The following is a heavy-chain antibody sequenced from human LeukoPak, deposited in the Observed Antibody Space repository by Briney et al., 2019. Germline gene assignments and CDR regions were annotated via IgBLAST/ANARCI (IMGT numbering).Heavy chain of an antibody. V-gene: IGHV3-74*01. CDR3: ASSMWLLHLDY. CDR1: GFNFSTYW. D-gene: IGHD3-22*01. CDR2: INSDGSST. J-gene: IGHJ4*02. Sequence: PGGSLRLSCAASGFNFSTYWMNWVRQAPGKGLVWVSRINSDGSSTAYADSVKGRFTISRDNAKSSLYLQMNSLRAEDTAVYYCASSMWLLHLDYWGQGTLVTVSS.